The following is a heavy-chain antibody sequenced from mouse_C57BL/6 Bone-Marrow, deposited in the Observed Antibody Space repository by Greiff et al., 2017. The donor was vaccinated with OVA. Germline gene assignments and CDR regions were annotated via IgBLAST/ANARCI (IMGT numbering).Heavy chain of an antibody. CDR2: INRDGGST. D-gene: IGHD1-1*02. CDR1: EYEFPSHD. Sequence: EVKLMESGGGLVQPGESLKLSCESNEYEFPSHDMSWVRKTPEKRLELVAAINRDGGSTYYPDTMKRRFIISRDNTKKTLYLQMSSLRSEDTALYYCARPPSMDYPRFAYWGQGTLVTVSA. V-gene: IGHV5-2*01. J-gene: IGHJ3*01. CDR3: ARPPSMDYPRFAY.